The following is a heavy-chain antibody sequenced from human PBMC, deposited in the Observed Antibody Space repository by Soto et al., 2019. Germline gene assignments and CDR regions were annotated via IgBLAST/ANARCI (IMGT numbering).Heavy chain of an antibody. J-gene: IGHJ6*02. CDR1: GFTFSSYA. Sequence: PGGSLRLSCAASGFTFSSYAMSWVRQAPGKGLEWVSAISGSGGSTYYADSVKGRFAISRDNSKNTLYLQMNSLRAEDTAVYYCAKGMGRNYYGSGSRVYYGMDVWGQGTTVTVSS. CDR3: AKGMGRNYYGSGSRVYYGMDV. V-gene: IGHV3-23*01. D-gene: IGHD3-10*01. CDR2: ISGSGGST.